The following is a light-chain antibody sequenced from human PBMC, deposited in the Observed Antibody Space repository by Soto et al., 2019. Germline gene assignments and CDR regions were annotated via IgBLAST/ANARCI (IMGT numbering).Light chain of an antibody. Sequence: EIMMTQSPATLSVSPGERVTLSCRASQSVSSFVAWYQHKPDQAPRLLIYGAFIRATGVPARFSGSGSGTEFTLTISSLQSEDSALYYCQQYNHWPWTFGQGTKVEVK. CDR1: QSVSSF. CDR3: QQYNHWPWT. CDR2: GAF. J-gene: IGKJ1*01. V-gene: IGKV3-15*01.